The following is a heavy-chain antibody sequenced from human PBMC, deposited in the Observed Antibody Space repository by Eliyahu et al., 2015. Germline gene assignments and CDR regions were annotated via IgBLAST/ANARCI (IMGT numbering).Heavy chain of an antibody. V-gene: IGHV4-39*01. CDR1: XGSISSSXYY. CDR3: ARHGGTGREWELLGGNWFDP. J-gene: IGHJ5*02. Sequence: QLQLQESGPGLVKPSETLSLTCTVSXGSISSSXYYWGWIRQPPGKGLXWIGSXYYSGSTYYNPSLKXRVTISVDTSKNQFSLKLSSVTAADTAVYYCARHGGTGREWELLGGNWFDPWGQGTLVTVSS. D-gene: IGHD1-26*01. CDR2: XYYSGST.